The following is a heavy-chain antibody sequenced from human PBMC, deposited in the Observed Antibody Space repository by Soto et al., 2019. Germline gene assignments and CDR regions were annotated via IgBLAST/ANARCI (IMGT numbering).Heavy chain of an antibody. D-gene: IGHD3-22*01. CDR3: AKSGYYDSSGYLDY. J-gene: IGHJ4*02. CDR2: ISGSGGST. V-gene: IGHV3-23*01. Sequence: PGGSVRLSCAASGFTFSSYAMSWVRQAPGKGLEWVSAISGSGGSTYYADSVKGRFTISRDNSKNTLYLQMNSLRAEDTAVYYCAKSGYYDSSGYLDYWGQGTLVTVSS. CDR1: GFTFSSYA.